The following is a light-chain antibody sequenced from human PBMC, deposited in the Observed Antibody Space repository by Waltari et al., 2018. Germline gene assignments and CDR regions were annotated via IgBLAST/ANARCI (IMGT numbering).Light chain of an antibody. V-gene: IGKV3-15*01. Sequence: EIEMTHSPASLSVSPGETAILTCRASQNIGTSLSWFQLRPGRAPRHLIYGASTRATGIPARFIASGSGTEFSLTISSLQSDDFAVYYCLQYNNWPYTFGQGTRLEIK. CDR1: QNIGTS. CDR3: LQYNNWPYT. CDR2: GAS. J-gene: IGKJ2*01.